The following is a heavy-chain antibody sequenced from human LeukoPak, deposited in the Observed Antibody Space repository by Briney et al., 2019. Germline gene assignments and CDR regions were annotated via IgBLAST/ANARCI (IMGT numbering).Heavy chain of an antibody. CDR1: GGSVSGYY. D-gene: IGHD4-17*01. Sequence: KPSETLSLTCTVSGGSVSGYYWSWIRQPPGKGLEWIGYIYYSGNTNYNPSLKSRLIMSLDTSKNHFSLKLNSVTAADTAVYYCARHKDSGDYPLDYWGQGILVSVSS. J-gene: IGHJ4*02. CDR3: ARHKDSGDYPLDY. V-gene: IGHV4-59*02. CDR2: IYYSGNT.